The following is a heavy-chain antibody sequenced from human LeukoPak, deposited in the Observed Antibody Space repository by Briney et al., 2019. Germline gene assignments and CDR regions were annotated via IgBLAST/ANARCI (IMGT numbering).Heavy chain of an antibody. Sequence: PGGSLRLSCAASGLTFKNFAMSWVRQAPGKGLEWLAVTSGDEDSTHYADSVRGHFVISTDNSKNTPFLHMNSLRAEDTAVYYCARDLEDSSPFGAFDMWGQGTMVTVSS. CDR3: ARDLEDSSPFGAFDM. CDR2: TSGDEDST. V-gene: IGHV3-23*01. D-gene: IGHD3-22*01. CDR1: GLTFKNFA. J-gene: IGHJ3*02.